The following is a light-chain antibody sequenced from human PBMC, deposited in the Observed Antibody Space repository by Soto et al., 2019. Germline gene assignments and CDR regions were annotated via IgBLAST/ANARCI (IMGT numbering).Light chain of an antibody. J-gene: IGLJ1*01. V-gene: IGLV2-14*03. CDR2: DVS. CDR3: SAFTGTTYV. Sequence: QSALTQPVSVSGSPGQSITISCTGTSSDVGGNKYVSWYQHYPGKAPKLMICDVSNRPSGVSNRFSGSKSGNTASLTISGLQAEDEADYYCSAFTGTTYVFGTGTKVTVL. CDR1: SSDVGGNKY.